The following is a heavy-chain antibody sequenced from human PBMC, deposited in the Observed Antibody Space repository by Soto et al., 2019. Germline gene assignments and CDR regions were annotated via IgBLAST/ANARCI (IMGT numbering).Heavy chain of an antibody. CDR2: INGRSNYK. D-gene: IGHD1-26*01. J-gene: IGHJ4*02. CDR1: GFTLTTYT. CDR3: VREDAVVGVSSAFDS. Sequence: EVQLVESGGGLVAPGGSLRLSCVASGFTLTTYTMNWDRQAPGTGLEWVSSINGRSNYKYYSDSVKGRFTISRDNTQNSLFLQMSRLGPEDTATYYCVREDAVVGVSSAFDSWGQGTLVNVSS. V-gene: IGHV3-21*02.